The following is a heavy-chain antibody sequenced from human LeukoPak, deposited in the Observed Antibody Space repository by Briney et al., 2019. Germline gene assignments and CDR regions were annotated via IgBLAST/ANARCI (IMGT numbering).Heavy chain of an antibody. CDR1: GYTFTGYY. V-gene: IGHV1-2*02. Sequence: ASVKVSCKASGYTFTGYYMHWVRQAPGQGLEWMGWINPNSGGTNYAQKFQGRVTMTRDTSISTAYMELSRLRSDDTAVYYCARGGYSYGLGGNNWFDPWGQGTPVTVSS. CDR2: INPNSGGT. J-gene: IGHJ5*02. CDR3: ARGGYSYGLGGNNWFDP. D-gene: IGHD5-18*01.